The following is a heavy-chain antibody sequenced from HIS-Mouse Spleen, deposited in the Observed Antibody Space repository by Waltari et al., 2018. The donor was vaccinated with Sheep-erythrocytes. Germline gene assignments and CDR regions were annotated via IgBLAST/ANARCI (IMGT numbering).Heavy chain of an antibody. CDR2: ISNDGRKK. CDR1: GFTFSSYG. V-gene: IGHV3-30*18. J-gene: IGHJ3*02. Sequence: QVQLVESGGGVVQPGRSLRLSCAASGFTFSSYGMHWVRQAPGKGLEWVAVISNDGRKKYYADAVKGGFTISRDNSKNTLYLQMTSLRAEDTAVYYCAKGGFGGNSNDAFDIWGQGTMVTVSS. D-gene: IGHD3-16*01. CDR3: AKGGFGGNSNDAFDI.